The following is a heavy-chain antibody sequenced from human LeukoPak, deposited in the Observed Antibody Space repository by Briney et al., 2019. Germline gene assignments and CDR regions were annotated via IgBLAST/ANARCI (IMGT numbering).Heavy chain of an antibody. CDR2: MNPNSGNT. J-gene: IGHJ4*02. CDR1: GYTFTSYD. CDR3: ARICSSTSCPFDY. V-gene: IGHV1-8*03. Sequence: ASVKVSCKASGYTFTSYDINWVRQATGQGLEWMGWMNPNSGNTGYAQKFQGRVTITRNTSISTAYMELSSLRSEDTAVYYCARICSSTSCPFDYWGQGTLVTVSS. D-gene: IGHD2-2*01.